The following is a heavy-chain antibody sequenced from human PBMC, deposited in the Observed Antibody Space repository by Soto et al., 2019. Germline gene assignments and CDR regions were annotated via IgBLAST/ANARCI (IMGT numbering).Heavy chain of an antibody. J-gene: IGHJ4*02. CDR2: IFYSGST. Sequence: QLQLQESGPGLVKPWETLSLTCTVSGDSISSSNYFWGWIRQPPGKGLEWIGTIFYSGSTYYNPSIQSRVTISVDTSKNQFSLKLTSVTAADTALYYCARRYGWLYFDYWGQGSLVTVSS. D-gene: IGHD6-19*01. CDR1: GDSISSSNYF. CDR3: ARRYGWLYFDY. V-gene: IGHV4-39*01.